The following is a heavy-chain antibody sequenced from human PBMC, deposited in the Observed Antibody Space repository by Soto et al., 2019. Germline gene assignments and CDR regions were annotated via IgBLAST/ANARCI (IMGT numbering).Heavy chain of an antibody. CDR2: IYYSVST. CDR1: GGSISSGDW. D-gene: IGHD2-21*02. Sequence: QVQLQESGPGLVKPSGTLSLTCAVSGGSISSGDWCWSWVRQSPGKGLEWIGEIYYSVSTTYHPSLNTRGTRAGDKSENQVAPSLSSVTAADTAVDDCARCGCDSTGGPLNYRGQGTLVTVAS. J-gene: IGHJ4*02. CDR3: ARCGCDSTGGPLNY. V-gene: IGHV4-4*02.